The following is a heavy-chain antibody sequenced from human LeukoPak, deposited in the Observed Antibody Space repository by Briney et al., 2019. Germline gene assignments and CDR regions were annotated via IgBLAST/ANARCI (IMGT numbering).Heavy chain of an antibody. Sequence: PGGSLRLSCAASGFTFSNAWMSWVRQAPGKGLEWVGRIKSKTDGGTTDYAAPVKGRFTISRDDSKNTLYLQMNSLKTEDTAVYYCTTSAMPYYDFWSGYYTWDYYYYYMDVWGKGTTVTVSS. CDR2: IKSKTDGGTT. CDR1: GFTFSNAW. V-gene: IGHV3-15*01. J-gene: IGHJ6*03. D-gene: IGHD3-3*01. CDR3: TTSAMPYYDFWSGYYTWDYYYYYMDV.